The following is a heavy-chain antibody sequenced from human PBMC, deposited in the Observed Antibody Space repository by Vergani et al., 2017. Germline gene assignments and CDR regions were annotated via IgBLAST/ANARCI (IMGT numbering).Heavy chain of an antibody. J-gene: IGHJ6*02. CDR1: GFTFSSYG. V-gene: IGHV3-30*03. D-gene: IGHD6-13*01. CDR2: ISYDGSNK. CDR3: ARDGESSSWTGGNYYGMDV. Sequence: QVQLVESGGGVVQPGRSLRLSCAASGFTFSSYGMHWVRQAPGQGLEWVAVISYDGSNKYYAASVKGRFTISRDNSKNTLYLQMNSLRAEDTAVYYCARDGESSSWTGGNYYGMDVWGQGTTVTVSS.